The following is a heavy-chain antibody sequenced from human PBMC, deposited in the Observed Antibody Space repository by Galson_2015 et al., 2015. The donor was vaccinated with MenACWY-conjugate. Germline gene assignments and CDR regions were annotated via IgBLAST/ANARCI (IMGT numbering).Heavy chain of an antibody. CDR3: AREDFYRCDY. CDR2: IQEDGTDK. V-gene: IGHV3-7*03. D-gene: IGHD2/OR15-2a*01. J-gene: IGHJ4*02. Sequence: VRQAPWKGLEWLTKIQEDGTDKYYVDSVRGRFTISRDNAKNSLYLQMNSLRDDDTAVYYCAREDFYRCDYWGQGTLVTVSS.